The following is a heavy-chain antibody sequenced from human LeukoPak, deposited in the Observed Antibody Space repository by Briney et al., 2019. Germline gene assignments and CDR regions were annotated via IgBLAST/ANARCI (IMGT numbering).Heavy chain of an antibody. V-gene: IGHV1-2*06. D-gene: IGHD4-17*01. CDR3: ARKGHGDYGAYYYYYYMDV. CDR2: INPNSGGT. Sequence: AASVKVSCKASGGTFSNYAINWVRQAPGQGLEWMGRINPNSGGTNYAQKFQGRVTMTRDTSISTAYMELSRLRSDDTAVYYCARKGHGDYGAYYYYYYMDVWGKGTTVTVSS. J-gene: IGHJ6*03. CDR1: GGTFSNYA.